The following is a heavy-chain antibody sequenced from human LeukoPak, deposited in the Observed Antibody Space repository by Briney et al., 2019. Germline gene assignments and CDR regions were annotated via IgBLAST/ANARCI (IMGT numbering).Heavy chain of an antibody. CDR1: GFTFSIYS. CDR3: ARGGVGGSLDAFDI. Sequence: GGSLRLSCAASGFTFSIYSMNWVRQAPGKGLEWVSYISSGSRIIYYADSVKGRFTISRDNAKNSLYLQMNSLRAEDTAVYYCARGGVGGSLDAFDIWGQGTMVTVSS. J-gene: IGHJ3*02. CDR2: ISSGSRII. V-gene: IGHV3-48*01. D-gene: IGHD1-26*01.